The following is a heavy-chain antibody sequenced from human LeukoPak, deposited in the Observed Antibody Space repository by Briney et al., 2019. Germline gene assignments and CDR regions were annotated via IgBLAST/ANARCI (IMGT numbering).Heavy chain of an antibody. Sequence: ASVKVSCKASGYTFTSYAMHWVRQAPGQRLEWMGWINAGNGNTKYSQKFQGRVTITRDTSASTAYMELSSLRSEDTAVYYCARGSDILTGYYSDFYYFDYWGQGTLVTVSS. CDR1: GYTFTSYA. D-gene: IGHD3-9*01. J-gene: IGHJ4*02. CDR3: ARGSDILTGYYSDFYYFDY. CDR2: INAGNGNT. V-gene: IGHV1-3*01.